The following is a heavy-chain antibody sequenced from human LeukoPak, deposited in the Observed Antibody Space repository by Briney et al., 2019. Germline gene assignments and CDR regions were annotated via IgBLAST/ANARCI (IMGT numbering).Heavy chain of an antibody. V-gene: IGHV4-59*01. D-gene: IGHD1-26*01. J-gene: IGHJ5*02. CDR2: IYYSGST. CDR3: ARDSGGSYDNWFDP. CDR1: GGSISSYY. Sequence: SETLSLTCTVSGGSISSYYWSWIRQPPGKGLEWIGYIYYSGSTNYNPSLKSRVTISVDTSKNQFSLKLSSVTAADTAVYYCARDSGGSYDNWFDPWGQGTLVTVSS.